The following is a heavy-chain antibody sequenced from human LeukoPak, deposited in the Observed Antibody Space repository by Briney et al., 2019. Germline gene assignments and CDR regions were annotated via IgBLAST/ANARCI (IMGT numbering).Heavy chain of an antibody. D-gene: IGHD3-10*01. CDR1: GGSLVTSAYS. V-gene: IGHV4-39*01. CDR2: IDDSGSA. CDR3: ATLSGVS. J-gene: IGHJ5*01. Sequence: SETLSLTCNVSGGSLVTSAYSWGWVRQPPGKGLESLVNIDDSGSAYYNPSLTSRATLSVDTSNSQFSLRLTSVTAAHTAIYFCATLSGVSWGHGTHVTESS.